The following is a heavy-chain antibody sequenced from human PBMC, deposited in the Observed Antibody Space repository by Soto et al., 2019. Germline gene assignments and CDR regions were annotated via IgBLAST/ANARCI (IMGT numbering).Heavy chain of an antibody. CDR3: ARYAMTTVKVVGYYYYYGMDV. J-gene: IGHJ6*02. Sequence: ASVKVSCKASGYTFTSYGISWVRQAPGQGLEWMGWISAYNGNTNYAQKLQGRVTMTTDTSTSTAYMELRSLRSDDTAVCYCARYAMTTVKVVGYYYYYGMDVWGQGTTVTVSS. D-gene: IGHD4-4*01. CDR2: ISAYNGNT. CDR1: GYTFTSYG. V-gene: IGHV1-18*01.